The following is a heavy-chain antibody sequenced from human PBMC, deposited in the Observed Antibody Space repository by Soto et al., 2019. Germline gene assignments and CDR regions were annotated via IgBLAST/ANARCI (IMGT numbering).Heavy chain of an antibody. CDR1: GFTFSSYA. J-gene: IGHJ5*02. Sequence: QPGGSLRLSCAASGFTFSSYAMSWVRQAPGKGLEWISSISGSGFKKYYADSVKGRFTISRDNSKSTVYLELNNLSAEDTAVYHCAKNQGVELVPLATVDWFDPWGQGSVVTVSS. CDR3: AKNQGVELVPLATVDWFDP. D-gene: IGHD1-26*01. V-gene: IGHV3-23*01. CDR2: ISGSGFKK.